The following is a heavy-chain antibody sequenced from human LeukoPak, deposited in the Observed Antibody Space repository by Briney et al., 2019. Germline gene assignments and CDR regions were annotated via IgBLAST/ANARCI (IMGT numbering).Heavy chain of an antibody. J-gene: IGHJ4*02. CDR2: INWNGGST. V-gene: IGHV3-20*04. CDR1: GFTFDDYG. D-gene: IGHD5-24*01. CDR3: ARVGEKAFHLWPEIDY. Sequence: RPGGSLRLSCAASGFTFDDYGMSWVRQAPGKGLEWVSGINWNGGSTGYADSVKGRFTISRDNAKNSLYLQMNSLRAEDTAVYYCARVGEKAFHLWPEIDYWGQGTLVTVSS.